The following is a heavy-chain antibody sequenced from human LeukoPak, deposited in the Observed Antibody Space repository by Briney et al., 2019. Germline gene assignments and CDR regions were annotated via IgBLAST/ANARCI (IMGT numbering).Heavy chain of an antibody. J-gene: IGHJ6*03. V-gene: IGHV1-2*02. CDR2: INPNSGGT. Sequence: ASVKVSCKASGSTFTGYYMHWVRQAPGQGLEWMGWINPNSGGTNYAQKFQGRVTMTRDTSISTAYMELSRLRSDDTAVYYCARSYSSGWYPWDYYYYYMDVWGKGTTVTVSS. CDR1: GSTFTGYY. CDR3: ARSYSSGWYPWDYYYYYMDV. D-gene: IGHD6-19*01.